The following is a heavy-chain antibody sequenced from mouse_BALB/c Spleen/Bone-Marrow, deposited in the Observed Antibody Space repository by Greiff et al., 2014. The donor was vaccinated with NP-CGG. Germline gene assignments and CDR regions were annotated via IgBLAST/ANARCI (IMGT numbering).Heavy chain of an antibody. Sequence: EVKLVESGGGLVRPGGSLRLSCATSGFTFTDYYMSWVRQPPGKALEWLGFIRNKANGYTTEYSASMKGRFTISRDNSQSILYLQMNTLRAEDSATYYCARDKNYGSYWYFDVWGAGTTVTVSS. CDR1: GFTFTDYY. J-gene: IGHJ1*01. D-gene: IGHD2-1*01. CDR2: IRNKANGYTT. V-gene: IGHV7-3*02. CDR3: ARDKNYGSYWYFDV.